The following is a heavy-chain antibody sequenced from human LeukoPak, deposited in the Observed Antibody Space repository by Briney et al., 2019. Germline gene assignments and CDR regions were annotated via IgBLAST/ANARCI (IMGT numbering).Heavy chain of an antibody. CDR1: GYTFSGYY. CDR3: ARVKTMIIVVSLFDY. Sequence: ASLKVSCKASGYTFSGYYMHWVRQAPGQGLEWMGWINPNSGGTNYAQLFQGMLTITRDTSISTPYMELSRLGSDDTAVYYCARVKTMIIVVSLFDYWGQGTLVTVSS. D-gene: IGHD3-22*01. CDR2: INPNSGGT. J-gene: IGHJ4*02. V-gene: IGHV1-2*02.